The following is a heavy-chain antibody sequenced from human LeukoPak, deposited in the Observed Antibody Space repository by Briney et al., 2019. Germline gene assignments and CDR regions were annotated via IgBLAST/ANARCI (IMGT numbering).Heavy chain of an antibody. Sequence: GGSLRLSCAASGFTSSSYSMNWVRQAPGKGLEWVSSISSSSSYIYYADSVKGRFTISRDNAKNSLYLQMNSLRAEDTAVYYCAVAVAGTNDYWGQGTLVTVSS. V-gene: IGHV3-21*01. CDR3: AVAVAGTNDY. CDR2: ISSSSSYI. D-gene: IGHD6-19*01. CDR1: GFTSSSYS. J-gene: IGHJ4*02.